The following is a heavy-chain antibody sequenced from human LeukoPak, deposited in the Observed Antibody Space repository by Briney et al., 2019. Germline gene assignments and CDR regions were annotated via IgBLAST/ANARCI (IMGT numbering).Heavy chain of an antibody. V-gene: IGHV4-59*01. CDR3: AKTAVYNWFDP. Sequence: PSETLSLTCTVSGGSISDYYWSWIRQPPGKGLEWIGYISNSGITNYNPSLKSRVTISVDTSKNQFSLKLSSVTAADTAVYYCAKTAVYNWFDPWGQGTLVTVSS. D-gene: IGHD5/OR15-5a*01. CDR2: ISNSGIT. CDR1: GGSISDYY. J-gene: IGHJ5*02.